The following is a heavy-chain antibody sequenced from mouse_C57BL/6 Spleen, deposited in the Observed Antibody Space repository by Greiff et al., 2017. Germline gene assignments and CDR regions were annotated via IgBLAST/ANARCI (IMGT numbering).Heavy chain of an antibody. V-gene: IGHV1-47*01. CDR3: ARFDYGYFDD. J-gene: IGHJ2*01. CDR1: GYTFTTYP. CDR2: FHPSNDDT. Sequence: QVQLQQSGAELVKPGASVMMSCKASGYTFTTYPIEWLKQNHGKSLEWIGNFHPSNDDTKYNEKLKGKAPLTVETSSSTVYWELSRLTSDDSAVYYCARFDYGYFDDWGQGTTLTVAS. D-gene: IGHD2-4*01.